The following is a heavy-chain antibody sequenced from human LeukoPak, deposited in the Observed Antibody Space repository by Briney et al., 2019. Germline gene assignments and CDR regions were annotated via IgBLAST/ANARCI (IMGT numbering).Heavy chain of an antibody. CDR2: IRSKTYGGTA. CDR1: GFSVGDYA. D-gene: IGHD5-12*01. J-gene: IGHJ4*02. Sequence: GGSQRLSCTASGFSVGDYAMSWVRQAPGKGLEWVGFIRSKTYGGTADYAASVEGRFTISRDDSNNIVYLQMNSLKTEDTALYYCTRGLEGFTAYDDYWGQGTLVTVSS. V-gene: IGHV3-49*04. CDR3: TRGLEGFTAYDDY.